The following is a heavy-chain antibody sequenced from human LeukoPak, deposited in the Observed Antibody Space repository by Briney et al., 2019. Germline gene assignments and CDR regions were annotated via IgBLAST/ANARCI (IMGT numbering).Heavy chain of an antibody. CDR3: AKGGSSWYHFDY. Sequence: GGSLRLSCAATGFTLSNYGMNWVRQAPGKGLEWVSSISSSSSYIYYADSVKGRFTISRDNAKNSLYLQMNSLRAEDTAVYYCAKGGSSWYHFDYWGQGTLVTVSS. D-gene: IGHD6-13*01. V-gene: IGHV3-21*01. J-gene: IGHJ4*02. CDR1: GFTLSNYG. CDR2: ISSSSSYI.